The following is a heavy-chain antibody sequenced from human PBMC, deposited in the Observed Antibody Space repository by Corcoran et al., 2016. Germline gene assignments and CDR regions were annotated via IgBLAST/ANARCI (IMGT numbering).Heavy chain of an antibody. CDR3: ARDRNYGSGSYFYYSMDV. Sequence: QVQLQESGPGLVKPSETLSLTCTVSGGSISSYYWSWIRQPPGKGLEWIGYIYYSGSTNYNPSLKSRVTISVDKSKNQFSLKLSSVTAADTAVYYCARDRNYGSGSYFYYSMDVWGQGTTVTVSS. J-gene: IGHJ6*02. D-gene: IGHD3-10*01. V-gene: IGHV4-59*01. CDR1: GGSISSYY. CDR2: IYYSGST.